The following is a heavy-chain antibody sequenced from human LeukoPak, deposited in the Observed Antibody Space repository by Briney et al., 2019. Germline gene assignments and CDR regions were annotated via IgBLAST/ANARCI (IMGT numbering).Heavy chain of an antibody. V-gene: IGHV4-59*01. CDR2: IYYSGST. CDR3: ARAPRRRPYYFDY. J-gene: IGHJ4*02. Sequence: SETLSLTCTVSGGSISSYYWSWIRQPPGKGLEWIGYIYYSGSTNYNPSLKSRVTISVDTSKNQFSLKLSSVTAADTAVYYCARAPRRRPYYFDYWGQGTLVTVSS. CDR1: GGSISSYY. D-gene: IGHD6-6*01.